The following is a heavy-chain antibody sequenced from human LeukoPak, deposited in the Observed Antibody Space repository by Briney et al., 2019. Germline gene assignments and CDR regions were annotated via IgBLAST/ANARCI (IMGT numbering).Heavy chain of an antibody. CDR2: IYASGST. Sequence: SETLSLTCTVSGVSISRYYWCWIRQPPGMGLEWIGRIYASGSTDYNPALKSRVAMSVDTSKNQFSLRLTSVTAADTAVYYCARGGWFDPWGQGTLVIVSS. D-gene: IGHD3-10*01. CDR1: GVSISRYY. V-gene: IGHV4-4*07. J-gene: IGHJ5*02. CDR3: ARGGWFDP.